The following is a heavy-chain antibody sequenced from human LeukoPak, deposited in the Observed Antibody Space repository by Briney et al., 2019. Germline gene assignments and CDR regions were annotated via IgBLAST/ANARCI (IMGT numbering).Heavy chain of an antibody. V-gene: IGHV3-21*01. CDR1: GFTFSSQS. CDR2: ISISRGNI. Sequence: GGSLRLSCAASGFTFSSQSMNWVRQAPGNGLEWGSYISISRGNIYYAYSAKGRFTSSRDNAKTSLYLQMNRLRAEDRAVYYCAGDGGYRAIVYWGERALVTVSS. D-gene: IGHD5-12*01. J-gene: IGHJ4*02. CDR3: AGDGGYRAIVY.